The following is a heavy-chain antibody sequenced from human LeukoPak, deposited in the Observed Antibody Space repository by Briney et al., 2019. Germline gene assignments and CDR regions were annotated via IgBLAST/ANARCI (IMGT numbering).Heavy chain of an antibody. J-gene: IGHJ4*02. CDR3: ARGGILTGYSGFDY. D-gene: IGHD3-9*01. Sequence: GGSLRLSCAASGFTFDDYGMSWVRQAPGKGLEWVSGINWNGGSTGYADSVKGRFTISRDNAKNSLYLQMNSLRAEDTALYYCARGGILTGYSGFDYWGQGTLVTVSS. CDR2: INWNGGST. V-gene: IGHV3-20*04. CDR1: GFTFDDYG.